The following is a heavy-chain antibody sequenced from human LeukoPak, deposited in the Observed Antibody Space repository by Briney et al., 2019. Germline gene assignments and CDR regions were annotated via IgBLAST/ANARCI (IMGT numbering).Heavy chain of an antibody. CDR2: IYHSGST. V-gene: IGHV4-30-2*01. J-gene: IGHJ3*02. CDR1: GGSISSGGYY. D-gene: IGHD2-2*01. CDR3: ARDYPSSTSSIEWPDAFDI. Sequence: PSETLSLTCTVSGGSISSGGYYWSWIRQPPGKGLEWIGYIYHSGSTYYNPSLKSRVTISVDRSKNQFSLKLSSVTAADTAVYYCARDYPSSTSSIEWPDAFDIWGQGTMVTVSS.